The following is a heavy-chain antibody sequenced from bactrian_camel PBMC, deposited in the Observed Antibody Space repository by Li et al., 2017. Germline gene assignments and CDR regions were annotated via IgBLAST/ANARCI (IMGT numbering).Heavy chain of an antibody. J-gene: IGHJ4*01. CDR2: IDSDGFE. D-gene: IGHD6*01. CDR1: GRTYSKWC. V-gene: IGHV3S53*01. Sequence: VQLVESGGGSVQAGGSLRLSCAASGRTYSKWCMGWFRQAPGSKYEGVAAIDSDGFETYADSAKGRFTISQDNAKNTVYLQMNNLQPEDTATYYCAEGRGSRGEHCYSLNYWGQGTQVTVS. CDR3: AEGRGSRGEHCYSLNY.